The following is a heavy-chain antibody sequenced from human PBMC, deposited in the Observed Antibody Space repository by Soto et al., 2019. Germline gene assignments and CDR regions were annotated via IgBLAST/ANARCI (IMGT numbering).Heavy chain of an antibody. CDR2: INPSGGST. Sequence: ASVKVSCKASGYTFTSYYMHWVRQAPGQGLEWMGLINPSGGSTSYAQKFQGRVTMTRDTSTSTVYMELSSLRSEDTAVYYCARDYRGDYVRVGWFDPWGQGTLVTVSS. D-gene: IGHD4-17*01. J-gene: IGHJ5*02. CDR3: ARDYRGDYVRVGWFDP. CDR1: GYTFTSYY. V-gene: IGHV1-46*01.